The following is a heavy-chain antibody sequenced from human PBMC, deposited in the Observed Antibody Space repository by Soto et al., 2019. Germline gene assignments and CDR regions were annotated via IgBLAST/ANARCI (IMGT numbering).Heavy chain of an antibody. J-gene: IGHJ4*02. V-gene: IGHV3-72*01. Sequence: GGSLRLSCAASGFTFSDHYMDWVRQAPGKGLEWVGRTRNKANSYTTEYAASVKGRFTISRDDSKNSLYLQMNSLKTEDTAVYYCARVPPYYYDSSGSPADYWGQGTLVTVSS. CDR1: GFTFSDHY. D-gene: IGHD3-22*01. CDR3: ARVPPYYYDSSGSPADY. CDR2: TRNKANSYTT.